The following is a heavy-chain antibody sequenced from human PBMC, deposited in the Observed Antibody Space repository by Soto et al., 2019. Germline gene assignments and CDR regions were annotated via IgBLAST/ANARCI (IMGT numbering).Heavy chain of an antibody. V-gene: IGHV3-73*02. D-gene: IGHD2-21*01. CDR2: IRSKVNSYAT. Sequence: EVQLVESGGGLVQPGGSLKLSCAASGFTFSGSAMHWVRQASGKGLEWVGRIRSKVNSYATAYAASVKGRCTISRDDSKNTAYLQMNSLKTEDTAVDYCTSGNSGVYWGQGTLVTVSS. CDR1: GFTFSGSA. J-gene: IGHJ4*02. CDR3: TSGNSGVY.